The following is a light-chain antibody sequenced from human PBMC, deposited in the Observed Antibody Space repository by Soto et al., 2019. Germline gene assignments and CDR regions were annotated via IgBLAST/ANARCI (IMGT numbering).Light chain of an antibody. V-gene: IGLV2-14*01. CDR2: EVN. CDR3: NSFTSGSTLYV. CDR1: SSDVGYYNY. J-gene: IGLJ1*01. Sequence: QSALTQPASESGSPGQWITISCTGTSSDVGYYNYVSWYQQHPGKAPKLLIYEVNNRPSGVSNRFSGSKSDNTASLTISGLQAEDEADYYCNSFTSGSTLYVFGTVTKLTVL.